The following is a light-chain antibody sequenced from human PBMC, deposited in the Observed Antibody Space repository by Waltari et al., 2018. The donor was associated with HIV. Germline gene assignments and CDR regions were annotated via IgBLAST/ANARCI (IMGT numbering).Light chain of an antibody. J-gene: IGLJ3*02. V-gene: IGLV2-14*03. Sequence: QSALTQPASVSGYPGQSITISCTGTSSDVGGYKYVSWYQQHPGKAPKLLLYDVSKRPSGFSNRFSGSKSGNTASLTISGLQAEDEADYYCSSYTSSSTPVFGGGTKLTVL. CDR3: SSYTSSSTPV. CDR2: DVS. CDR1: SSDVGGYKY.